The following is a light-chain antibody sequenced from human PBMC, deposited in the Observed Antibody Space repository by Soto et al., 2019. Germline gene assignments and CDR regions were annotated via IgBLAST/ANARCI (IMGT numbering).Light chain of an antibody. Sequence: EIVLTQSPATLSLSPGERATLSCRASQSVNIFLAWYQQRAGQAPRLLIYDTSNRPTDIPARFSGSGSGTDFTLTISSLEPEDFAVYYCQQRSNWPLTFGGGTKVEIK. CDR1: QSVNIF. CDR3: QQRSNWPLT. CDR2: DTS. J-gene: IGKJ4*01. V-gene: IGKV3-11*01.